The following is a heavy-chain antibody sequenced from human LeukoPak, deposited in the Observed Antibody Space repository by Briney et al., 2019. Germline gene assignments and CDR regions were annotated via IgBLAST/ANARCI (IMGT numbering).Heavy chain of an antibody. Sequence: SETLSLTRAVYGGSFSGYYWSWIRQPPGKGLEWIGEINHSGSTNYNPSLKSRVTISVDTSKNQFSLKLSSVTAADTAVYYCARVQANVVPAVLRDQFQLGTNYYGMDVWGQGTTVTVSS. V-gene: IGHV4-34*01. CDR2: INHSGST. CDR3: ARVQANVVPAVLRDQFQLGTNYYGMDV. J-gene: IGHJ6*02. D-gene: IGHD2-2*01. CDR1: GGSFSGYY.